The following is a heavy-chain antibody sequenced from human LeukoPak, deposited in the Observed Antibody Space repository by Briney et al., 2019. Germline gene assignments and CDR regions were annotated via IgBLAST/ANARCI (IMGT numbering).Heavy chain of an antibody. Sequence: PGGSLRLSCAASGFTFSSYAMHWVRQAPGKGLEWVAVISYDGSNKYYADSVKGRFTISRDNSKNTLYLQMNSLRAEDTAMYYCARDIPMVTDYWGQGTLVTVSS. D-gene: IGHD5-18*01. V-gene: IGHV3-30*04. CDR1: GFTFSSYA. CDR2: ISYDGSNK. CDR3: ARDIPMVTDY. J-gene: IGHJ4*02.